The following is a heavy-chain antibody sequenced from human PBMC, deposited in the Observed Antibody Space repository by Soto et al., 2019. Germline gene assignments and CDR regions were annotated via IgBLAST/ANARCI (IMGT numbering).Heavy chain of an antibody. CDR1: GGSISRSSYY. J-gene: IGHJ4*02. D-gene: IGHD3-22*01. V-gene: IGHV4-39*01. CDR2: IYHSGST. CDR3: ATTVVVSHRGDIK. Sequence: PSETLSLTCTVSGGSISRSSYYWGWIRQPPGKGLEWIGSIYHSGSTYYNASLKSRVTVSVDTSKNQFSLKLHSVTPADTAVYYCATTVVVSHRGDIKWGQGTLVTVSS.